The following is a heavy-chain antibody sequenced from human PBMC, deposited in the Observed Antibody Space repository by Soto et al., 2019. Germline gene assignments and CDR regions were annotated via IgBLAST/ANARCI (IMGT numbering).Heavy chain of an antibody. Sequence: QVQLVQSGAEVKKPGASVKVSCKASGYTFTSYDIIWVRQATGQGLEWMGWMNPSTGNTDSAEMFQGSRTMTRNTAISTVSMALSSLSFEDTAVYSCARGRIIVAGGFDPWGQGTLVTVSS. D-gene: IGHD5-12*01. J-gene: IGHJ5*02. CDR2: MNPSTGNT. CDR3: ARGRIIVAGGFDP. CDR1: GYTFTSYD. V-gene: IGHV1-8*01.